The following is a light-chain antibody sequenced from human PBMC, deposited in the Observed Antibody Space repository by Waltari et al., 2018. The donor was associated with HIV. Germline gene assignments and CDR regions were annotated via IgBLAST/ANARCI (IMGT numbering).Light chain of an antibody. Sequence: QSVLTQPPSASGTPGQRVTISCSGSSSNIGSNYVYWYQQLPGTAPKLLIYRNNQRPSGVPDRCSGSKSGTSASLVISGVRSEDEADYYCAAWDDSLLFGGGTKLTVL. CDR3: AAWDDSLL. J-gene: IGLJ2*01. CDR2: RNN. V-gene: IGLV1-47*01. CDR1: SSNIGSNY.